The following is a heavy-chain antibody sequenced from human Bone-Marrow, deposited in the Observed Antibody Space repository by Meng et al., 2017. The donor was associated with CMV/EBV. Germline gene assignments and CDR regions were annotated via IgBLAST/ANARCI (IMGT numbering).Heavy chain of an antibody. CDR2: ISGSGGST. J-gene: IGHJ4*02. CDR1: GFTFSSYA. CDR3: AKEACSSTSCSKPRHDY. V-gene: IGHV3-23*01. Sequence: GGSLRLSCAASGFTFSSYAMSWVCQAPGKGLEWVSAISGSGGSTYYADSVKGRFTISRDNSKNTLYLQMNSLRAEDTAVYYCAKEACSSTSCSKPRHDYWGQGTLVTVSS. D-gene: IGHD2-2*01.